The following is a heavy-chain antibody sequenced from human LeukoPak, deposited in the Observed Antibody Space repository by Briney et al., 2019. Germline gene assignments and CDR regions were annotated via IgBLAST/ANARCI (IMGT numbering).Heavy chain of an antibody. J-gene: IGHJ4*02. D-gene: IGHD2-15*01. Sequence: LPGGSLRLSCAASGFTFSSYSMNWVRQAPGKGLEWVSAISGSGGSTYYADSVKGRFTISRDNSKNTLYLQMNSLRAEDTAVYYCAKVEQDDIVVDYWGQGTLVTVSS. CDR2: ISGSGGST. CDR3: AKVEQDDIVVDY. V-gene: IGHV3-23*01. CDR1: GFTFSSYS.